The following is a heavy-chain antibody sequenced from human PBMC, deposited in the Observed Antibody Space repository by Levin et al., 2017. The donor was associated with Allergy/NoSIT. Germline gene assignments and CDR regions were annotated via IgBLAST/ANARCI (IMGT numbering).Heavy chain of an antibody. Sequence: SCAASGFTFSSYAMHWVRQAPGKGLEWVAVISYDGSNKYYADSVKGRFTISRDNSKNTLYLQMNSLRAEDTAVYYCARGLGDKPTIQTDYGMDVWGQGTTVTVSS. CDR3: ARGLGDKPTIQTDYGMDV. D-gene: IGHD3-10*01. CDR1: GFTFSSYA. CDR2: ISYDGSNK. J-gene: IGHJ6*02. V-gene: IGHV3-30-3*01.